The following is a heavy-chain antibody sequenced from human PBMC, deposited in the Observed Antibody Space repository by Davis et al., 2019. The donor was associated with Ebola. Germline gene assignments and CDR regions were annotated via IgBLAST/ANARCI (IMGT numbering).Heavy chain of an antibody. Sequence: MPSETLSLTCTVPGGSISSSSYYWGWIRQPPGKGLEWIGSIYYSGSTYYNPSLKSRVTISVDTSKNQFSLKLSSVTAADTAVYYCAGLYCSGGSCFYGMDVWGQGTTVTVSS. V-gene: IGHV4-39*01. D-gene: IGHD2-15*01. J-gene: IGHJ6*02. CDR1: GGSISSSSYY. CDR3: AGLYCSGGSCFYGMDV. CDR2: IYYSGST.